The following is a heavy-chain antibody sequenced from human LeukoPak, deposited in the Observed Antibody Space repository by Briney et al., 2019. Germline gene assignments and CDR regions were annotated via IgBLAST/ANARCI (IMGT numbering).Heavy chain of an antibody. CDR2: VYYSGST. D-gene: IGHD1/OR15-1a*01. V-gene: IGHV4-39*01. Sequence: SETLSLTCTVSGGSISSSSYYWGWIRQPPGKGLEWIGSVYYSGSTYYNPSLKSRVTISVDTSKNQFSLKLGSVTAADTAVYYCARHNNGRNYYYMDVWGKGTTVTVSS. CDR3: ARHNNGRNYYYMDV. J-gene: IGHJ6*03. CDR1: GGSISSSSYY.